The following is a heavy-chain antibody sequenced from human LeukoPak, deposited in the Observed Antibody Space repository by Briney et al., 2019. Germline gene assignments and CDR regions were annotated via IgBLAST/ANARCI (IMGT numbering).Heavy chain of an antibody. CDR2: IYRGGST. V-gene: IGHV3-53*01. J-gene: IGHJ2*01. Sequence: PGGSLRLSCAVSGFTVISNYMTWVRQAPGKGLEWVSVIYRGGSTYYADSVKGRFTIPRDSSKNTVYLQMNSLRAEDTAVYYCATGAGDNCYFDLWGRGTLVTVSS. D-gene: IGHD3-16*01. CDR3: ATGAGDNCYFDL. CDR1: GFTVISNY.